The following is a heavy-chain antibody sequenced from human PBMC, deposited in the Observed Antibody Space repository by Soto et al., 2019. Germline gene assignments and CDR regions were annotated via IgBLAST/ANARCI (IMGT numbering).Heavy chain of an antibody. CDR3: AKAYCSGGSCYPGAPLYYFDY. CDR2: ISGSGGST. Sequence: GGSLRLSCAASGFTFSSYAMSWVRQAPGKGLEWVSAISGSGGSTYYADSVKGRFTISRDNSKNTLYLQMNSLRAEDTAVYYCAKAYCSGGSCYPGAPLYYFDYWGQGT. CDR1: GFTFSSYA. V-gene: IGHV3-23*01. D-gene: IGHD2-15*01. J-gene: IGHJ4*02.